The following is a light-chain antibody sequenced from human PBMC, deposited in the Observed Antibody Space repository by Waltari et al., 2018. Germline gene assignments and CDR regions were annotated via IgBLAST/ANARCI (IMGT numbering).Light chain of an antibody. J-gene: IGKJ2*01. Sequence: DIQMTQSPSTLSASVGDRVTITCRASQSINSWLAWYQQKPGKAPKLLIYKASTLQSGVPSMFSGSGSGTEFTLTISSLQPDDLATYYCQQYNSHSQTFGRGTKLEIK. CDR3: QQYNSHSQT. CDR2: KAS. V-gene: IGKV1-5*03. CDR1: QSINSW.